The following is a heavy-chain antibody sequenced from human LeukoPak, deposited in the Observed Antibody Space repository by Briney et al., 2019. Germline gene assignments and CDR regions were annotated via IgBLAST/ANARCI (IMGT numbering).Heavy chain of an antibody. CDR3: ARGRVAAFDP. V-gene: IGHV4-31*03. CDR1: GGSISSGGYY. Sequence: SETLSLTCTVSGGSISSGGYYWSWLRQHPGKGLEWIGYIYYSGSTYYSPSLKSRVTISVDTSKNQFSLKLSSVTAADTAVYYCARGRVAAFDPWGQGTLVTVSS. J-gene: IGHJ5*02. D-gene: IGHD2-15*01. CDR2: IYYSGST.